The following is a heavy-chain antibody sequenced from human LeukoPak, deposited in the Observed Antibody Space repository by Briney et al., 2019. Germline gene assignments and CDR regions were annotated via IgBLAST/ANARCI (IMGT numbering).Heavy chain of an antibody. CDR3: ARDSGSSSGYYPDY. CDR1: GFTFSSYA. J-gene: IGHJ4*02. CDR2: ISYDGSNK. D-gene: IGHD3-22*01. Sequence: GGSLRLSCAASGFTFSSYAMHWVRQAPGKGLEWVAVISYDGSNKYYADSVKGRFTISRDNSKNTLYLQMNSLRAEDTAVYYCARDSGSSSGYYPDYWGQGTLVTASS. V-gene: IGHV3-30-3*01.